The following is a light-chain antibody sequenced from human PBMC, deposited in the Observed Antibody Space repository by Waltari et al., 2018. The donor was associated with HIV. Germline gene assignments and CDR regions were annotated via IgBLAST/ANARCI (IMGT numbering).Light chain of an antibody. V-gene: IGKV1-5*03. CDR2: MTS. CDR3: QQYSTHYA. J-gene: IGKJ2*01. CDR1: QDIDNW. Sequence: IQLTQSPSTLSASVGDTVILTCRASQDIDNWLAWYHKKPGRAPKLLISMTSVLESGVPSRFRGSGSGTTFTLTITGLQPDDIGTYFCQQYSTHYAFGQGTRVE.